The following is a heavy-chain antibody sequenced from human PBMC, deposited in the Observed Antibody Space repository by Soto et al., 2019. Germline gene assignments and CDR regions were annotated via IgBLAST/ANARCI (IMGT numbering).Heavy chain of an antibody. CDR1: GYIFTSYP. J-gene: IGHJ4*02. Sequence: QVQLVQSGAEVKKPGASVKVSCKASGYIFTSYPIHWVRQAPGQRLEWMGWINTGTGNTKYSQNCQGRVTTTRDTSATTADMELSSLRSEDTAVYYCARDNSGLGYYWGQGTLVTVSS. CDR3: ARDNSGLGYY. V-gene: IGHV1-3*04. D-gene: IGHD6-25*01. CDR2: INTGTGNT.